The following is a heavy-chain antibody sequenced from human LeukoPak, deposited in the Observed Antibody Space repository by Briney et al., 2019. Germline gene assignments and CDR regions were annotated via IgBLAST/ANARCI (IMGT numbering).Heavy chain of an antibody. D-gene: IGHD6-19*01. Sequence: SETLSLTCTVSGGSISSYDWSWIRQPPGKGLEWIGYISYSGSTNYNPSLKSRVTISVDTSKNQFSLKLTSVTAADTAVYYCARAERRSGWTEPPTDYFDYWGQGIPVTVSS. CDR3: ARAERRSGWTEPPTDYFDY. V-gene: IGHV4-59*12. CDR1: GGSISSYD. J-gene: IGHJ4*02. CDR2: ISYSGST.